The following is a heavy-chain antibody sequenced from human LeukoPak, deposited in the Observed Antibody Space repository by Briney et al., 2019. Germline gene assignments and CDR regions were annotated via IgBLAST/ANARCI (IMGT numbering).Heavy chain of an antibody. CDR3: ARVERSYGSDY. V-gene: IGHV3-11*06. J-gene: IGHJ4*02. CDR1: GFTFSDYY. CDR2: ISSSNSYT. D-gene: IGHD5-18*01. Sequence: PGGSLRLSCAASGFTFSDYYMSRIRQAPGKGLEWVSYISSSNSYTNYADSVKGRFTISRDNAKNSLYLQMNSLRAEDTAVYYCARVERSYGSDYWGQGTLVTVSS.